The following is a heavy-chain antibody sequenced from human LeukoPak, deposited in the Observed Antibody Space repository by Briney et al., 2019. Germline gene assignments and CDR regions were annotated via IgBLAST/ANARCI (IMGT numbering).Heavy chain of an antibody. CDR3: AKPGPIFGVVIPPFDY. CDR1: GFTFSSYA. Sequence: GGSLRLSCAASGFTFSSYAMSWVRQAPGKGLEWVSAISGSGGSTYYADSVKGRFTISRDNSRNTLYLQVNSLRAEDTAIYYCAKPGPIFGVVIPPFDYWGQGTLVTVSS. D-gene: IGHD3-3*01. V-gene: IGHV3-23*01. CDR2: ISGSGGST. J-gene: IGHJ4*02.